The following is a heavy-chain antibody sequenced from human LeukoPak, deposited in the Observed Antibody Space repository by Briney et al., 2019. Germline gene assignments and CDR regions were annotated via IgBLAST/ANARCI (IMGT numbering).Heavy chain of an antibody. V-gene: IGHV4-4*07. CDR1: GGSISSYY. CDR2: IYTSGST. J-gene: IGHJ2*01. Sequence: PSETLSLTCTVSGGSISSYYWSWIRQPAGKGLEWIGRIYTSGSTNYNPSLKSRVTMSVDTSKNRFSLKLSSVTAADTAVYYCARDFRAAAASHRYWYFDLWGRGTLVTVSS. D-gene: IGHD6-13*01. CDR3: ARDFRAAAASHRYWYFDL.